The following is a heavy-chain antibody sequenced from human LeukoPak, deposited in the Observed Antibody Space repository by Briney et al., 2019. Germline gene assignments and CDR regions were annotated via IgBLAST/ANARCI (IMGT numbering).Heavy chain of an antibody. J-gene: IGHJ6*02. Sequence: SETLSLTCTVSGGSISSYYWSWIRQPPGKGLEWIGYIYHSGSTYYNPSLKSRVTISVDRSKNQFSLKLSSVTAADTAVYYCARGAQYYDFWSGYYPLYYYYGMDVWGQGTTVTVSS. D-gene: IGHD3-3*01. CDR3: ARGAQYYDFWSGYYPLYYYYGMDV. CDR1: GGSISSYY. CDR2: IYHSGST. V-gene: IGHV4-59*12.